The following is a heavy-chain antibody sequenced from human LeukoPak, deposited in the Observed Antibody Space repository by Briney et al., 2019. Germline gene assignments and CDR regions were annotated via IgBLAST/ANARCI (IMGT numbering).Heavy chain of an antibody. V-gene: IGHV4-59*01. CDR3: ARAAAAGNYYYYYMDV. D-gene: IGHD6-13*01. Sequence: SETLSLTCTVSGGSISSYYWSWIRQPPGKGLEWIGYIYYSGSTNYNPSLKSRVTISVDTSKNQFSLKLSSVTAADTAVYYCARAAAAGNYYYYYMDVWGKGTTATVSS. J-gene: IGHJ6*03. CDR1: GGSISSYY. CDR2: IYYSGST.